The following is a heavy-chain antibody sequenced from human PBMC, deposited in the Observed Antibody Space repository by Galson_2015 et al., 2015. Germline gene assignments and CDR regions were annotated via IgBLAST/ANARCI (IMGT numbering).Heavy chain of an antibody. CDR1: GYTFTGYY. D-gene: IGHD1-26*01. J-gene: IGHJ4*02. CDR3: AREQEANIVGATYFDY. CDR2: INPNSGGT. V-gene: IGHV1-2*04. Sequence: SVKVSCKASGYTFTGYYMHWVRQAPGQGLEWMGWINPNSGGTNYAQKFQGWVTMTRDTSISTAYMELSRLRSDDTAVYYCAREQEANIVGATYFDYWGQGTLVTVSS.